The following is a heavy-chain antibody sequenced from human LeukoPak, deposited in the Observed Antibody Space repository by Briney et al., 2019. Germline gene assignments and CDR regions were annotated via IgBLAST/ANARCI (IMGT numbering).Heavy chain of an antibody. CDR1: GGSISSSNW. CDR3: ARVNLEDFWSGYYTH. D-gene: IGHD3-3*01. V-gene: IGHV4-4*02. J-gene: IGHJ4*02. CDR2: IYHSGST. Sequence: PSGTLSLTCAVSGGSISSSNWWSWVRQPPGKGLEWIGEIYHSGSTNYNPSLKSRVTISVDTSKNQFSLKLSSVTAADTAVYYCARVNLEDFWSGYYTHWGQGTLVTVSS.